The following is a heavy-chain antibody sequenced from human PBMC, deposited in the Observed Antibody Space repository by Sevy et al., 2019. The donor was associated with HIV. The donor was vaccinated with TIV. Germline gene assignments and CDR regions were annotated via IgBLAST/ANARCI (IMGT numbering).Heavy chain of an antibody. Sequence: GGSLRLSCAASGFTFSAYWMNWVRQAPGKGLEWVANIKLGGNDKSYVDSVKGRFTNSRENAEKSLFLQMNSLRADDTAIYYCVRDGDGDFDIWGQGTMVTVSS. CDR1: GFTFSAYW. J-gene: IGHJ3*02. CDR2: IKLGGNDK. CDR3: VRDGDGDFDI. D-gene: IGHD4-17*01. V-gene: IGHV3-7*01.